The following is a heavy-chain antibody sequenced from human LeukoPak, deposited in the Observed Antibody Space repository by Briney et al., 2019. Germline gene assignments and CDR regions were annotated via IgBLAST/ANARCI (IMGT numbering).Heavy chain of an antibody. D-gene: IGHD1-26*01. J-gene: IGHJ6*03. V-gene: IGHV3-30-3*01. CDR3: AKDRVGAIYYYYMDV. CDR2: ISYDGSNK. CDR1: GFTFSSYA. Sequence: GGSLRLSCAASGFTFSSYAMHWVRQAPGKGLEWVAVISYDGSNKYYADSVKGRFTISRDNSKNTLYLQMNSLRAEDTAVYYCAKDRVGAIYYYYMDVWGKGTTVTVSS.